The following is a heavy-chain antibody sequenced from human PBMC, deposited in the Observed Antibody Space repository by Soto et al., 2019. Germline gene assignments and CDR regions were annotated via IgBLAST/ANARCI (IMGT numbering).Heavy chain of an antibody. V-gene: IGHV3-30-3*01. J-gene: IGHJ3*02. CDR2: ISYDGINK. Sequence: GGSLRLSCAASRFTFNNYAMHWVRQAPGKGLEWVAVISYDGINKYYADPVKGRFTISRDNSKNTVYLQMNSLRGDDTAVYYCARDEKTETAGTAFDIWGQGTMVTVSS. CDR1: RFTFNNYA. CDR3: ARDEKTETAGTAFDI. D-gene: IGHD6-13*01.